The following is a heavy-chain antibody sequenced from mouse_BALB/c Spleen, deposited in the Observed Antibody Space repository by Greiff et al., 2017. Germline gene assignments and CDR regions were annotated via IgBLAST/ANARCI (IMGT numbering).Heavy chain of an antibody. Sequence: EVHLVESGGGLVKPGGSLKLSCAASGFTFSSYAMSWVRQSPEKRLEWVAEISSGGSYTYYPDTVTGRFTISRDNAKNTLYLEMSSLRSEDTAMYYCARGGGSSYDAMDYWGQGTSVTVSS. J-gene: IGHJ4*01. CDR3: ARGGGSSYDAMDY. CDR1: GFTFSSYA. V-gene: IGHV5-9-4*01. D-gene: IGHD1-1*01. CDR2: ISSGGSYT.